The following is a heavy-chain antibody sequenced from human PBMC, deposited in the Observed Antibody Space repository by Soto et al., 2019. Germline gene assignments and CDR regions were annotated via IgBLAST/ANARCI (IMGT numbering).Heavy chain of an antibody. CDR1: GFTFSSYG. CDR2: ISYDGSNK. CDR3: AKGEYVVPAAIGYYYGMDV. D-gene: IGHD2-2*01. V-gene: IGHV3-30*18. J-gene: IGHJ6*02. Sequence: PGGSLRLSCAASGFTFSSYGMHWVRQAPGKGLEWVAVISYDGSNKYYADSVKGRFTISRDNSKNTLYLQMNSLRAEDTAVYYCAKGEYVVPAAIGYYYGMDVWGQGTTVTVSS.